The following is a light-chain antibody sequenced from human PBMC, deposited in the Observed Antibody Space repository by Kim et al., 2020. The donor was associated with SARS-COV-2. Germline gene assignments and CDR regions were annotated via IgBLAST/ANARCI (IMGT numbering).Light chain of an antibody. CDR2: ADT. J-gene: IGLJ3*02. V-gene: IGLV1-40*01. CDR3: QSYDSRLSGWV. CDR1: SSNIGAGYE. Sequence: QRVTIACSGNSSNIGAGYEVHWYQQLPGRAPKLLIFADTRRPSGVPDRLSGSKSGTSASLAITGLQAEDESDYYCQSYDSRLSGWVFGGGTQLTVL.